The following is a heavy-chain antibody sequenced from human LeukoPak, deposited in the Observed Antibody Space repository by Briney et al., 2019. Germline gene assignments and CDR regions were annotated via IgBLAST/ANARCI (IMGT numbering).Heavy chain of an antibody. CDR1: GGSISSYY. J-gene: IGHJ6*02. D-gene: IGHD6-13*01. CDR3: ARDRRSSWYGQSDYYYGMDV. V-gene: IGHV4-59*01. CDR2: IYYSGST. Sequence: PSETLSLTCTVSGGSISSYYWSWIRQPPGKGLEWIGYIYYSGSTNYNPSLKSRVTISVDTSKNQFSLKLSSVTTADTAVYYCARDRRSSWYGQSDYYYGMDVWGQGTTVTVSS.